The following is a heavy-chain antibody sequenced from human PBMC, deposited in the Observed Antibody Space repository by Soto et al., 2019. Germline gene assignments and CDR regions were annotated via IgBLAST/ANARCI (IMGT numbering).Heavy chain of an antibody. Sequence: GESLKISCKGSGYSFTSYWIAWVRQMPGKGLEWMGIIFPHDSDIRYSPSFEGQVTISADKSISTVYLQWSSLKASDTAMYYCARLKYCGGDWYPNYYYYYYGMDVWGQGTTVTVSS. CDR2: IFPHDSDI. CDR3: ARLKYCGGDWYPNYYYYYYGMDV. D-gene: IGHD2-21*02. V-gene: IGHV5-51*01. CDR1: GYSFTSYW. J-gene: IGHJ6*02.